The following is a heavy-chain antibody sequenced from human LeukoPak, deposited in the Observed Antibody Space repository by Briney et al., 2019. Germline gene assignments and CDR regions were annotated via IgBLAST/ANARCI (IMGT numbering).Heavy chain of an antibody. Sequence: PSETLSLTCPVSAGSISRYSWSWIRQPAGKGLEWIGRIYSSGSTNYNPSLKSRVTMSIDTSKNQFSLNLRSVTAADTAVYYCARGQTDSDYNSMDVWGKGTTVTVSS. CDR1: AGSISRYS. J-gene: IGHJ6*03. CDR3: ARGQTDSDYNSMDV. CDR2: IYSSGST. V-gene: IGHV4-4*07. D-gene: IGHD1-14*01.